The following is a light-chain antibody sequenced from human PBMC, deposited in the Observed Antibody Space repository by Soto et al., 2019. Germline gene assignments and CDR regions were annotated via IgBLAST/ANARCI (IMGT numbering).Light chain of an antibody. V-gene: IGKV3-20*01. Sequence: EIVLTQSPGTLSLSPGERATLSFRASQSVTAGYFAWYQQKPGQAPRLLIYETSSRTTGIPDRFSGSGFGTDFTLTISRLEPEDFAVYYCQQYGNSPTFGQGTKVDIK. CDR2: ETS. CDR3: QQYGNSPT. J-gene: IGKJ1*01. CDR1: QSVTAGY.